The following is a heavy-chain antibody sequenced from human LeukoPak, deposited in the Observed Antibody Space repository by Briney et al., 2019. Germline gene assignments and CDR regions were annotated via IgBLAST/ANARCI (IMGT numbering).Heavy chain of an antibody. Sequence: SVKVSCKASGGTFSSYAISWVRQAPGQGLEWMGGIIPIFGTANYAQKFQGRVTITADESTSTAYMELSSLRSDDTAVYYCARGRYDYVWGSYRSWNPFDYWGQGTLVTVSS. J-gene: IGHJ4*02. V-gene: IGHV1-69*13. CDR3: ARGRYDYVWGSYRSWNPFDY. CDR1: GGTFSSYA. CDR2: IIPIFGTA. D-gene: IGHD3-16*02.